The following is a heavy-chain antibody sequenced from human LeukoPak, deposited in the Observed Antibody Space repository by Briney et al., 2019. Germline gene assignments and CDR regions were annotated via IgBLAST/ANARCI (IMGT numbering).Heavy chain of an antibody. J-gene: IGHJ6*02. CDR1: GGTFSSYA. D-gene: IGHD3-10*01. CDR2: IIPIFGTA. Sequence: SVKVSCKASGGTFSSYAISWVRQAPGQGLEWMGGIIPIFGTANYAQKFQGRVTITADESTSTAYMELSSLRSEDTAVYYCAVSMRGVPGYYYGMGVWGQGTTVTVSS. V-gene: IGHV1-69*13. CDR3: AVSMRGVPGYYYGMGV.